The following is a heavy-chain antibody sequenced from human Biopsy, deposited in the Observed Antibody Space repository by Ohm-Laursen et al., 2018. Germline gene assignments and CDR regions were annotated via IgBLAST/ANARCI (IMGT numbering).Heavy chain of an antibody. CDR2: VNHSGRS. V-gene: IGHV4-34*01. Sequence: SDTLSLTCAVYGESFNGYYWSWIRQTQGKGMEWIGDVNHSGRSNYNPSLKSRVTISVYTSKNQFSLMVSSVTAADTAVYYCVSGVDYYDPYHYYALDVWGQGTTVTVS. D-gene: IGHD3-22*01. CDR3: VSGVDYYDPYHYYALDV. CDR1: GESFNGYY. J-gene: IGHJ6*02.